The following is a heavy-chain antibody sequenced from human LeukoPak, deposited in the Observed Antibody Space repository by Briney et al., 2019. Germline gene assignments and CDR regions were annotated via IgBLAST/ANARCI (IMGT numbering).Heavy chain of an antibody. CDR2: IKSKTDGGTT. Sequence: GGSLRLSCAASGFTFSNAWMSWVRQAPGKGLEWVGRIKSKTDGGTTDYAAPVKGRFTISRDDSKNTLFVQLNSLKTEDTAVYYCAAGTGTSDFDYWGQGTLVTVSS. CDR3: AAGTGTSDFDY. J-gene: IGHJ4*02. CDR1: GFTFSNAW. D-gene: IGHD1-7*01. V-gene: IGHV3-15*01.